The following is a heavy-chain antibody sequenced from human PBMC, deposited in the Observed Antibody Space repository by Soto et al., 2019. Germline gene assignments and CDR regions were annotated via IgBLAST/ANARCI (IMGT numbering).Heavy chain of an antibody. D-gene: IGHD3-3*01. V-gene: IGHV4-38-2*01. CDR2: IYHSGST. J-gene: IGHJ4*02. CDR1: GYSIGSGYY. CDR3: ARAHRVYDFWSGYYTGPPDY. Sequence: SETLSLTCAVSGYSIGSGYYWGWIRQPPGKGLEWIGSIYHSGSTYYNPSLKSRVTISVDTSKNQFSLKLSSVTAADTAVYYCARAHRVYDFWSGYYTGPPDYWGQGTLVTVSS.